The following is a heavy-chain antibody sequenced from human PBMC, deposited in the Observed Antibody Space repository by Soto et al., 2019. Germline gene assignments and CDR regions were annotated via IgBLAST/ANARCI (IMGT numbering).Heavy chain of an antibody. D-gene: IGHD1-1*01. CDR1: GGFVSSGSYY. CDR3: ARVERGTVTTGVDAFDI. J-gene: IGHJ3*02. V-gene: IGHV4-34*01. Sequence: QVQLQQWGAGLLKPSETLSLTCAVYGGFVSSGSYYWSWIRQPPGKGLEWIGEMSHSGGTHFNPSLKSRVTISVDTAKNQFSLKMGAVTAADTALYYCARVERGTVTTGVDAFDIWGPGTMVTVSS. CDR2: MSHSGGT.